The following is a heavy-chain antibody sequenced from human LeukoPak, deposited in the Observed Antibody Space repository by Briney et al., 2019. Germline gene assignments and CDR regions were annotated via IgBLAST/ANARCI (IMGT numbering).Heavy chain of an antibody. Sequence: ASVKVSCKASGYTFTGYYMHWVRKTPGQGLEWMGWIDPNTGDTNYGRKFQGRVTMTRDTSINTAYMELRSLRSDDTAVYYCARSRRVGNGEYPDYWGQGTLVTVSS. CDR2: IDPNTGDT. CDR3: ARSRRVGNGEYPDY. J-gene: IGHJ4*02. V-gene: IGHV1-2*02. CDR1: GYTFTGYY. D-gene: IGHD3-10*01.